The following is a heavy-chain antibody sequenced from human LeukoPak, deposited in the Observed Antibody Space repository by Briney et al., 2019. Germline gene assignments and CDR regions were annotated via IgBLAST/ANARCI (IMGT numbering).Heavy chain of an antibody. V-gene: IGHV3-23*01. D-gene: IGHD3-10*01. CDR2: ISGSGGST. Sequence: GGSLRLSCAGSGFTFSSYAMSWVRQAPGKGLEWVSGISGSGGSTYYADSVKGRFTISRDNSKNTLYLQMNSLRAEDTAVYSCARGGTMYYGSGNFDYWGQGTLVTVSS. J-gene: IGHJ4*02. CDR1: GFTFSSYA. CDR3: ARGGTMYYGSGNFDY.